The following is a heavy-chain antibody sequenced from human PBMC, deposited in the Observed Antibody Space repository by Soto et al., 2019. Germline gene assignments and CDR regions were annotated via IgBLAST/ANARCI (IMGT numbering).Heavy chain of an antibody. CDR1: GGTFSSYA. CDR2: IIPIFGTA. CDR3: ARGSAALNYYYYGMDV. V-gene: IGHV1-69*01. D-gene: IGHD6-13*01. Sequence: QVQLGQSGAEVKKPGSSVKVSCKASGGTFSSYAITWWRQAPGQGLEWMGGIIPIFGTATYAQKFQGRVTITADESTSTAYMELSSLRSEDTAVYYCARGSAALNYYYYGMDVWGQGTTVTVSS. J-gene: IGHJ6*02.